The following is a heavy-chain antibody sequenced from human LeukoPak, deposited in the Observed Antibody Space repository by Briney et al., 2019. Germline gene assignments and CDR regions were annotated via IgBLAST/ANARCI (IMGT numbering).Heavy chain of an antibody. CDR3: ASSFYYDSRDY. CDR1: GGSFSGYF. D-gene: IGHD3-22*01. J-gene: IGHJ4*02. V-gene: IGHV4-34*01. Sequence: SETLSLTCVVYGGSFSGYFWSWIRQPPGKGLEWIGEITPSGSTNYSPSLKSRVSISIDASKKKLSLRLTSVTAADSAVYYCASSFYYDSRDYWGQGTLVTVSS. CDR2: ITPSGST.